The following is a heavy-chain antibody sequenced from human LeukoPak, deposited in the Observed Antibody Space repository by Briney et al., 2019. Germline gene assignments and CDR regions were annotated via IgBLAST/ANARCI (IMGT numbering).Heavy chain of an antibody. Sequence: SETLSLTCTVSGYSISSGYYWGWIRQPPGKGLEWIGSIYHSGSTYYNPSLRSRVTISVDTSKNQFSLKLSSVTAADTAVYYCARGIAVAGTTPPRKNYYMDVWGKGTTVTVSS. V-gene: IGHV4-38-2*02. D-gene: IGHD6-19*01. CDR2: IYHSGST. CDR1: GYSISSGYY. CDR3: ARGIAVAGTTPPRKNYYMDV. J-gene: IGHJ6*03.